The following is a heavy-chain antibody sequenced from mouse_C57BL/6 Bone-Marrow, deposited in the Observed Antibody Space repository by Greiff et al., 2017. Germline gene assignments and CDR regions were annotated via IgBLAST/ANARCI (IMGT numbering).Heavy chain of an antibody. V-gene: IGHV1-69*01. CDR3: AREGFRTVVGRFDY. J-gene: IGHJ2*01. CDR2: IDPSDSYT. Sequence: KESCKASGYTFTSYWMHWVKQRPGQGLEWIGEIDPSDSYTNYNQKFKGKSTLTVDKSSSTAYMQLSSLTSEDSAVYYCAREGFRTVVGRFDYWGQGTTLTVSS. CDR1: GYTFTSYW. D-gene: IGHD1-1*01.